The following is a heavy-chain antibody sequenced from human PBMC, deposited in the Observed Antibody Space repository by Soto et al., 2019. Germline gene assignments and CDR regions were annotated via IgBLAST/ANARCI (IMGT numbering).Heavy chain of an antibody. Sequence: GGSLRLSCAAAGLTVSSSYMIWVRQAPGKGLQWVSVIYSAGSTYYANSVKGRFTISRDISTNMVYLQMSSQTDEDTAVHYCAIDREPEYSSAIFFDIWGQGALVTVSS. CDR2: IYSAGST. CDR3: AIDREPEYSSAIFFDI. CDR1: GLTVSSSY. D-gene: IGHD5-18*01. V-gene: IGHV3-53*01. J-gene: IGHJ4*02.